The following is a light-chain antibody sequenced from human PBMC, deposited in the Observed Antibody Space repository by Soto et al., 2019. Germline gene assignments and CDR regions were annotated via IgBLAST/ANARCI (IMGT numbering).Light chain of an antibody. CDR3: PQYCGTPRST. J-gene: IGKJ5*01. CDR1: ERLRSVY. Sequence: EIVLTQSPGTLPLSPVERATLSCRASERLRSVYVAWYQQRPGQPPGLLSYGASNRATGIPDRFSGSGYGGDVTVIISRLGPEDVAIYYCPQYCGTPRSTCRQVTRLELK. V-gene: IGKV3-20*01. CDR2: GAS.